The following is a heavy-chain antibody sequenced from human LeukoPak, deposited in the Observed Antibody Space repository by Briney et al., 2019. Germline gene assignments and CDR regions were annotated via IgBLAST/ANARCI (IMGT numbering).Heavy chain of an antibody. CDR2: IDFSGVTI. D-gene: IGHD3-10*01. Sequence: GGSLRLSCAASGLTFSNFEMNWVRQAPGKELEWVSYIDFSGVTINYADSVKGRFTISRDNAKNSLYLQMNSLRAEDTAVYYCARSKWFGESGFDFWGQGTLVTVSS. CDR3: ARSKWFGESGFDF. CDR1: GLTFSNFE. V-gene: IGHV3-48*03. J-gene: IGHJ4*02.